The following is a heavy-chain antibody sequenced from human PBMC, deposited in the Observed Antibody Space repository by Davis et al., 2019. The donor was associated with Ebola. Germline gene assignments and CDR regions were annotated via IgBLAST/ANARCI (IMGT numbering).Heavy chain of an antibody. V-gene: IGHV3-23*01. CDR2: ISGSGGST. CDR3: ARLVVPAATDFWYFDL. CDR1: GFTFSSYS. Sequence: ESLKISCAASGFTFSSYSMSWVRQAPGKGLEWVSAISGSGGSTYYADSVKGRFTISRDNSKNTLYLQMNSLRAEDTAVYYCARLVVPAATDFWYFDLWGRGTLVTVSS. J-gene: IGHJ2*01. D-gene: IGHD2-2*01.